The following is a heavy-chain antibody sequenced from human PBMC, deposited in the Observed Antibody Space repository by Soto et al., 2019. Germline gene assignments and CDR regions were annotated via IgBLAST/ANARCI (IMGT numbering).Heavy chain of an antibody. Sequence: SEILSFSCAVYGGSFGGYYCRWICQPPGKGLEWIGEINHSGSTNYNPSLKRRVTISVDTSKNQFSLKLSSVTAADTAVYYCARDLMVRGVTYNWFDPWGQGTLVTVS. CDR3: ARDLMVRGVTYNWFDP. V-gene: IGHV4-34*01. D-gene: IGHD3-10*01. CDR1: GGSFGGYY. J-gene: IGHJ5*02. CDR2: INHSGST.